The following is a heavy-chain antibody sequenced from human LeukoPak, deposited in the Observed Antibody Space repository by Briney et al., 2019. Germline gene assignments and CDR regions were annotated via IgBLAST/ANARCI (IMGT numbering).Heavy chain of an antibody. CDR2: ISSSGSTI. Sequence: GGSLRLSCAASGFTFSSYEMNWVRQAPGKGLEWVSYISSSGSTIYYADSVKGRFTISRDNAKNSLYLQMNSLRAEDTAVYYCAREGPYDSSGYYWNYWGQGTLVTVSS. CDR3: AREGPYDSSGYYWNY. J-gene: IGHJ4*02. D-gene: IGHD3-22*01. V-gene: IGHV3-48*03. CDR1: GFTFSSYE.